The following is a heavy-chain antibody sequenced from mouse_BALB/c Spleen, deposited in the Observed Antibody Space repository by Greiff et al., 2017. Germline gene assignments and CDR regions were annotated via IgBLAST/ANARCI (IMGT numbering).Heavy chain of an antibody. CDR3: ARKYGNSYAMDY. Sequence: EVQLVESGPSLVKPSQTLSLTCSVTGDSITSGYWNWIRKFPGNKLEYMGYISYSGSTYYNPSLKSRISITRDTSKNQYYLQLNSVTTEDTATYYCARKYGNSYAMDYWGQGTSVTVSS. V-gene: IGHV3-8*02. CDR1: GDSITSGY. CDR2: ISYSGST. D-gene: IGHD2-10*02. J-gene: IGHJ4*01.